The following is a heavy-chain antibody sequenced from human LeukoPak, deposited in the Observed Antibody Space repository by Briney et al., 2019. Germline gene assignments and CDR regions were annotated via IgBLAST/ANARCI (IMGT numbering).Heavy chain of an antibody. Sequence: PGRSLRLSCAASGVTSSIYAMHWVRQAPGKGLGWVAVISYDGSNKYYADSVKGRFTISRDNSKNTLYLQMNSLRAEDTAVYYCARDVGDYDEGDYFDYWGQGTLVTVSS. D-gene: IGHD4-17*01. CDR3: ARDVGDYDEGDYFDY. V-gene: IGHV3-30-3*01. CDR2: ISYDGSNK. CDR1: GVTSSIYA. J-gene: IGHJ4*02.